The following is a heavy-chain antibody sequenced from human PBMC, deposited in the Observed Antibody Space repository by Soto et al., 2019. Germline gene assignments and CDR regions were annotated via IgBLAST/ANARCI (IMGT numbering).Heavy chain of an antibody. CDR1: GYSFTSYW. CDR3: ASASVAGTSTFEY. CDR2: IYPGDSDT. V-gene: IGHV5-51*01. D-gene: IGHD6-19*01. J-gene: IGHJ4*02. Sequence: PGESLQISCKGSGYSFTSYWIGWVRQMPGKGLEWIGIIYPGDSDTRYSPSFQGQVTISADKSISTAYLQWSSLKASDTAMYYCASASVAGTSTFEYLDKVNLVTVCS.